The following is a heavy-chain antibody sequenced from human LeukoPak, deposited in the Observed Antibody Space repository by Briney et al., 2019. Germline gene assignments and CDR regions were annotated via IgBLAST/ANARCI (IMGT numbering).Heavy chain of an antibody. CDR2: VSSYNAKT. V-gene: IGHV1-18*04. CDR3: ARGDTFLPTHYFDP. D-gene: IGHD2/OR15-2a*01. CDR1: GYTFTSYY. Sequence: ASVKVSCEASGYTFTSYYVHWVRQAPGQGLEWIGWVSSYNAKTNYAQNLQDRVTMTTDTSTSTVYMELRSLRSDDTALYYCARGDTFLPTHYFDPWGQGTLVTVSS. J-gene: IGHJ5*02.